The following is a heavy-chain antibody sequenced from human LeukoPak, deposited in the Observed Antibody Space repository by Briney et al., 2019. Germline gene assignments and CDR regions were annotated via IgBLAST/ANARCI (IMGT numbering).Heavy chain of an antibody. CDR2: IRYDGSNK. Sequence: GGSLRLSCAASGFTFSSYGMHWVRQAPGKGLEWVVFIRYDGSNKYYADSVKGRFTISRDNSKNTLYLQMNSLRAEDTAVYYCAKAFGGVIFSADYWGQGTLVTVSS. J-gene: IGHJ4*02. D-gene: IGHD3-3*01. V-gene: IGHV3-30*02. CDR3: AKAFGGVIFSADY. CDR1: GFTFSSYG.